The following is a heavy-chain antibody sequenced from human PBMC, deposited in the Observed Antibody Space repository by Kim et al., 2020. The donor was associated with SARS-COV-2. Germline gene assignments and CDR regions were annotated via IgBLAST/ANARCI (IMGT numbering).Heavy chain of an antibody. Sequence: YSAESVKGRFTISRDNAKNSLYLQMNSLRAEDTAVYYCAREGDYYYGMDVWGQGTTVTVSS. J-gene: IGHJ6*02. V-gene: IGHV3-11*04. CDR3: AREGDYYYGMDV.